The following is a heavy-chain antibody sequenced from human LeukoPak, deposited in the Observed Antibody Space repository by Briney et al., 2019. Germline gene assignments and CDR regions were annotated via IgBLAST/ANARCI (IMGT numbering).Heavy chain of an antibody. CDR3: ARGRELLGWYFDL. CDR1: GFTFSDSY. D-gene: IGHD1-7*01. Sequence: GGSLRLSCAASGFTFSDSYMSWIRQAPGKGLEWVSYISGSSTFTNFADSVRGRFTISRDNAKNPLYLQMNGLRAEDTAVYYCARGRELLGWYFDLWGRGTLVTVSS. J-gene: IGHJ2*01. V-gene: IGHV3-11*05. CDR2: ISGSSTFT.